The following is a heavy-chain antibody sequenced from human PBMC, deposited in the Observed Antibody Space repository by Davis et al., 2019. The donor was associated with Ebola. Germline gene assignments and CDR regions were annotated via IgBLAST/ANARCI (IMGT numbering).Heavy chain of an antibody. J-gene: IGHJ4*02. V-gene: IGHV4-34*01. CDR2: INHSGST. D-gene: IGHD6-19*01. CDR1: GGSLSGYY. CDR3: ARGGIAVAGPDY. Sequence: SETLSLTCAVYGGSLSGYYWSWIRQPPGKGLEWIGEINHSGSTNYNPSLKSRVTISVDTSKNQFSLKLSSVTAADTAVYYCARGGIAVAGPDYWGQGTLVTVSS.